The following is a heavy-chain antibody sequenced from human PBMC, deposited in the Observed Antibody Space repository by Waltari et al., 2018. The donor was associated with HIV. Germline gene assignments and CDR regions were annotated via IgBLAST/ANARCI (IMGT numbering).Heavy chain of an antibody. CDR2: IYASGTT. V-gene: IGHV4-61*02. CDR3: ARDGYYDTLTGYSWGAFDL. CDR1: GGSIISGSYY. J-gene: IGHJ3*01. D-gene: IGHD3-9*01. Sequence: QVQLQASGPGLVNPSQTLSLTCTVSGGSIISGSYYWTWIRQPAGKGLEWIGHIYASGTTDYNPSLKSRVTISIDTSKNQFSLMVTSVTAADTALYYCARDGYYDTLTGYSWGAFDLWGQGTMVTVSS.